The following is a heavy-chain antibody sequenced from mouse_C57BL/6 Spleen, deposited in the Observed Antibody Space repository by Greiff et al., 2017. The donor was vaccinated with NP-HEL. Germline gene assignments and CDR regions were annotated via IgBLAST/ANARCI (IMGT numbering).Heavy chain of an antibody. CDR1: GYTFTSYW. CDR2: IDPSDSYT. CDR3: ARSAYYRDYFDY. Sequence: QVQLQQPGAELVRPGTSVKLSCKASGYTFTSYWMHWVKQRPGQGLEWIGVIDPSDSYTNYNQKFKGKATLTVDTSSSTAYMQLSSLTSEDSAVYYCARSAYYRDYFDYWGQGTTLTVSS. J-gene: IGHJ2*01. V-gene: IGHV1-59*01. D-gene: IGHD1-1*01.